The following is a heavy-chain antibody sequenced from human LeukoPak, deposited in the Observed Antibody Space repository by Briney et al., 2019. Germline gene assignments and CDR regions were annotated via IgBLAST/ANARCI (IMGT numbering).Heavy chain of an antibody. J-gene: IGHJ6*03. Sequence: SETLSLTCAVYGGSFSGYYWSWIRQPPGKGLEWIGEINHSGSTNYNPSLKSRVTISVDTSKNQFSLKLSSVTAADTAVYYCARTVGVSYDILTGYYKGGYYYMGVWGKGTTVTISS. CDR2: INHSGST. D-gene: IGHD3-9*01. CDR3: ARTVGVSYDILTGYYKGGYYYMGV. CDR1: GGSFSGYY. V-gene: IGHV4-34*01.